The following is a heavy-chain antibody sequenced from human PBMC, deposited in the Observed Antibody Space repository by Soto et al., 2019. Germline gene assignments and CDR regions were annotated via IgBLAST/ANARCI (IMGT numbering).Heavy chain of an antibody. CDR1: GFTFSDYY. J-gene: IGHJ4*02. Sequence: DVQLVESGGDLVQPGGSLRLSCAVSGFTFSDYYMDWVRQAPGKGLEWVGRSRNKANSYTTEYAASVKGRFTIPRDDSHHSLNLQMHGLKPEDTAVYYCTRRRSYGCIDSWVQGTLVTVSS. V-gene: IGHV3-72*01. CDR2: SRNKANSYTT. D-gene: IGHD5-18*01. CDR3: TRRRSYGCIDS.